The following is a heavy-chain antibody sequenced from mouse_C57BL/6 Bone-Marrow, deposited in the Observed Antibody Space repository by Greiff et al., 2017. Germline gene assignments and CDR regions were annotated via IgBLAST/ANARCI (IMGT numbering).Heavy chain of an antibody. CDR1: GYTFTDYY. D-gene: IGHD1-1*01. Sequence: EVQLQQSGPELVKPGASVKISCKASGYTFTDYYMNWVKQSHGKSLEWIGDINPNNGGTSYNQKFKGKATLTVDKSSSTAYMELRSLTSEDSAVYYCAIYYYGSSYGFAYWAKGLWSLSLQ. J-gene: IGHJ3*01. CDR2: INPNNGGT. V-gene: IGHV1-26*01. CDR3: AIYYYGSSYGFAY.